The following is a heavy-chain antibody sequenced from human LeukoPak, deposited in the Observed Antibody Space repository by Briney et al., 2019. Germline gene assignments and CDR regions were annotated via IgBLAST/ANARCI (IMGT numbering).Heavy chain of an antibody. CDR2: ISSGSSYI. J-gene: IGHJ4*02. Sequence: GGSLRLSCAASGFTFSTYSMNWVRQAPGKGLEWVSSISSGSSYIKYAASVKGRFTISRDNAKNSLYLQMNSLRAEDTALYYCARGRYSGSYLLDYWGQGTLVTVSS. CDR3: ARGRYSGSYLLDY. D-gene: IGHD1-26*01. CDR1: GFTFSTYS. V-gene: IGHV3-21*01.